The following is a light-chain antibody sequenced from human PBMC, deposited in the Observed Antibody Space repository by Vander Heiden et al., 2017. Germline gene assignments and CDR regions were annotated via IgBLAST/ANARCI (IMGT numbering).Light chain of an antibody. CDR1: RSTIGRNT. Sequence: QSVPTPPPSASGTPGQLVPTSCSGSRSTIGRNTVNWYQHLPQTAPKRLIYNNNQRPSGIPDRFSGSTGSRSATSASLAITGLQSGDEADYYCVAWDDSLSRPVFGTGTKVTVL. J-gene: IGLJ1*01. CDR3: VAWDDSLSRPV. CDR2: NNN. V-gene: IGLV1-44*01.